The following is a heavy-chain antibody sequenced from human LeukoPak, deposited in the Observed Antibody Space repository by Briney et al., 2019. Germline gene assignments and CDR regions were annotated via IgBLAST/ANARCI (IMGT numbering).Heavy chain of an antibody. CDR1: GFTVSSKY. CDR2: IYSGGST. CDR3: ARGCSSTSCYGFDY. D-gene: IGHD2-2*01. Sequence: TGGSLRLSCAASGFTVSSKYMSWVRQAPGKGLEWVSVIYSGGSTYYADSVKGRFTISRDNSKNTLYLQMNSLRAEDTAVYYGARGCSSTSCYGFDYWGQGTLVTVSS. V-gene: IGHV3-53*01. J-gene: IGHJ4*02.